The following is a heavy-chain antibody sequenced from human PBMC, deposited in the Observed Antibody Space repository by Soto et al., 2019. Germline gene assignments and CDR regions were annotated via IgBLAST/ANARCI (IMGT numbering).Heavy chain of an antibody. Sequence: QVQLVQSGAEVKKPGASVKVSCKASGYTFTSYAMQWVRQAPGQRLEWMGWINAGNGNTKYSKKFQGRVTITSDTSASTDYMELSSLRSEDTAVYYCARDLGGWTDYWGQGTLVTVSS. CDR2: INAGNGNT. J-gene: IGHJ4*02. CDR3: ARDLGGWTDY. D-gene: IGHD6-19*01. CDR1: GYTFTSYA. V-gene: IGHV1-3*01.